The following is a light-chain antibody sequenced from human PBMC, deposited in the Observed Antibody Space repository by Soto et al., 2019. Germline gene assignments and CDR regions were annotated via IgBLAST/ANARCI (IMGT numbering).Light chain of an antibody. CDR1: SSDVGGYNY. CDR3: SSYTSSSPWV. J-gene: IGLJ3*02. V-gene: IGLV2-14*01. CDR2: EVS. Sequence: QSALTQPASVSGSPGQSITISCTGTSSDVGGYNYVSWYQQHPGKAPKLMIYEVSNRPSGVSNRFSGSKSGNTASLIISGLQAEDEADYYCSSYTSSSPWVLGGGTKLTVL.